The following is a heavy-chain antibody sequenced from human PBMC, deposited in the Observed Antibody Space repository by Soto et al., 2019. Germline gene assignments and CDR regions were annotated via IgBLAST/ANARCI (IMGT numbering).Heavy chain of an antibody. Sequence: QAQQVQSGAEVKKPGASVKVSCKASGYTFTNYGFSWVRQAPGQGLEWMGWISAYSGDTNYEQRFQGRDTMTTDKHTSTAYMEMRSLRSDDTAVYYCVRDDLWFGGKKAMDVWGQGTTVIVSS. J-gene: IGHJ6*02. CDR1: GYTFTNYG. D-gene: IGHD3-10*01. CDR2: ISAYSGDT. V-gene: IGHV1-18*01. CDR3: VRDDLWFGGKKAMDV.